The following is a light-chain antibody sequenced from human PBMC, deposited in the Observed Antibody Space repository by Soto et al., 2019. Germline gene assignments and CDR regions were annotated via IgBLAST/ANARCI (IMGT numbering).Light chain of an antibody. CDR2: GAS. J-gene: IGKJ1*01. V-gene: IGKV3-15*01. Sequence: EIVMTQSPATLSVSPGERATLSCRASQSVSINLAWYQQKPGQAPRLLLYGASTRATGIPARFSGSGSGTEFTLTISSLQSEDFAVYYCQHYNFWPPWTFGQGTKVEIK. CDR1: QSVSIN. CDR3: QHYNFWPPWT.